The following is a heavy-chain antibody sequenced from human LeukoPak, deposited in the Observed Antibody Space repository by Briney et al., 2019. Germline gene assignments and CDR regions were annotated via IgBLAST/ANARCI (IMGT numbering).Heavy chain of an antibody. CDR1: GFTFSSYA. Sequence: GGSLRLSCAASGFTFSSYAMSWVRQVPGKGLEWVGRIKSKANGGTTDHAAPVKGRFTISRDDSKSTLYLQMDSLKTEDTAVYYCTYYYDSSTYYHVDYWGQGTLVTVSS. J-gene: IGHJ4*02. V-gene: IGHV3-15*01. CDR3: TYYYDSSTYYHVDY. CDR2: IKSKANGGTT. D-gene: IGHD3-22*01.